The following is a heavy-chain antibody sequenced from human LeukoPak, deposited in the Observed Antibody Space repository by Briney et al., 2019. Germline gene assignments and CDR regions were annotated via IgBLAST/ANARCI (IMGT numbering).Heavy chain of an antibody. CDR2: ISSSGSTI. D-gene: IGHD2-8*01. Sequence: GGSLRLSCAASGFSFSSYEMNWVRQAPGKGLEWVSYISSSGSTIYYADSVRGRFTISRDNSKNSLYLQMNSLRAEDTAVYYCARALIGYYFDYWGQGTLVTVSS. V-gene: IGHV3-48*03. J-gene: IGHJ4*02. CDR1: GFSFSSYE. CDR3: ARALIGYYFDY.